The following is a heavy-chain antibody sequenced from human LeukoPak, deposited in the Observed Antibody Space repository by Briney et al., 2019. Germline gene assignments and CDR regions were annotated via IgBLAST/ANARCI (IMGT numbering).Heavy chain of an antibody. D-gene: IGHD3-10*01. CDR1: GYTFTGYG. J-gene: IGHJ4*02. CDR3: ARDRYGRWSYDY. CDR2: ISDYNGHR. V-gene: IGHV1-18*01. Sequence: ASVKVSCKAYGYTFTGYGISWVRQAPGQGLEWMGWISDYNGHRNFAQKLRDRVTMTTDTSTNTAYMELRSLISDDTAFYYCARDRYGRWSYDYWGQGTLVAVCS.